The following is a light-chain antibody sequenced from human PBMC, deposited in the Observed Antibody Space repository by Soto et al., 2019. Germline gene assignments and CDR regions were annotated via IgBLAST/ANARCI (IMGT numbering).Light chain of an antibody. CDR3: QQTYNSPWT. CDR2: AAS. J-gene: IGKJ1*01. CDR1: QSVSTY. Sequence: DIQMTQSPSSLSASVGDRVTITCRASQSVSTYLNWYHQKPGKTPKLLIYAASSLQGGVPSSFSGSGSGTDFTLTISSLQPEDFATYFCQQTYNSPWTFGQGTTVDFK. V-gene: IGKV1-39*01.